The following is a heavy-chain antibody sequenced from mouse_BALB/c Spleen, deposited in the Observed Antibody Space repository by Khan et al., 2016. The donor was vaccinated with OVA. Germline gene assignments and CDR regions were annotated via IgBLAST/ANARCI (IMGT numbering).Heavy chain of an antibody. D-gene: IGHD2-1*01. CDR3: ARSDYGTFAY. CDR2: ISSGGDNT. CDR1: GFTFSSFS. J-gene: IGHJ3*01. V-gene: IGHV5-9*03. Sequence: EVELVESGGGLVKPGGSLKLSCAASGFTFSSFSMSWVRQTPEKGLEWVAGISSGGDNTFYPDSVKGRFTISRDNAMNNPYLQMSSLRSEDTALYYCARSDYGTFAYWGQGTLVTVSA.